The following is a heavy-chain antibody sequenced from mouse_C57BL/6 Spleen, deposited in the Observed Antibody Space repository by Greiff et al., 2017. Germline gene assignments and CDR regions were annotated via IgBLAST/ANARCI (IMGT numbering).Heavy chain of an antibody. CDR1: GYAFSSSW. J-gene: IGHJ3*01. D-gene: IGHD1-1*01. CDR3: ARDGTFAY. CDR2: IYPGDGDT. Sequence: QVQLQQSGPELVKPGASVKISCKASGYAFSSSWMNWVKQRPGKGLEWIGRIYPGDGDTNYNEKFKGKATLTADKSSSTAYMELRSLTSEDSAVYFCARDGTFAYWGQGTLVTVSA. V-gene: IGHV1-82*01.